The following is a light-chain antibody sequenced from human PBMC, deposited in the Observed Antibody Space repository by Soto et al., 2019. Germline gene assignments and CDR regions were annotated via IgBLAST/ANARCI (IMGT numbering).Light chain of an antibody. CDR1: QSLVYSDGNIY. CDR3: VQSAHGAWT. CDR2: KVS. J-gene: IGKJ1*01. V-gene: IGKV2-30*01. Sequence: VVMTQSPLSLPVTLGQPASISCRSSQSLVYSDGNIYLNWFQQRPGHSPRRLIYKVSNRVSGLPDRFSGNGSGNDFRLNISRVQAQDVVAYYCVQSAHGAWTFGRGTKVEIK.